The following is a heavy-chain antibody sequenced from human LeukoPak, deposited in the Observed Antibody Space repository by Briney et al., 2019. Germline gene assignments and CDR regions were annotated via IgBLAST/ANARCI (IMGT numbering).Heavy chain of an antibody. D-gene: IGHD3-10*01. V-gene: IGHV3-30*18. CDR2: ISYDGSNK. J-gene: IGHJ4*02. CDR3: AKGDKRGLLWSPGPPFDY. CDR1: GFTFSSYG. Sequence: GRSLRLSCAASGFTFSSYGMHWVRQAPGKGLEWVAVISYDGSNKYYADSVKGRFTISRDNSKNTLYLQMNSLRAEDTAVYYCAKGDKRGLLWSPGPPFDYWGQGTLVTVSS.